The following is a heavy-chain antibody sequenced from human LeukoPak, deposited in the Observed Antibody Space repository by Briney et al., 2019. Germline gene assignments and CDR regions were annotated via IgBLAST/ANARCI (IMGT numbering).Heavy chain of an antibody. D-gene: IGHD1-14*01. CDR1: GGSISSGGYY. Sequence: SETLSLTCTVSGGSISSGGYYWSWIRQPPGKGLEWIGYIYHSGSTYYNPSLKSRVTISVDRSKNQFSLKLSSVTAADTAVYYCASMSEPRGYFDYWGQGTLVTVSS. J-gene: IGHJ4*02. V-gene: IGHV4-30-2*01. CDR3: ASMSEPRGYFDY. CDR2: IYHSGST.